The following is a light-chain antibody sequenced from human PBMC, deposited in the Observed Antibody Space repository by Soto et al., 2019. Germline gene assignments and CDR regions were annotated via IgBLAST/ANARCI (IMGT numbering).Light chain of an antibody. Sequence: EIVMTQSPATLSVSPGERATLSWRASQSVSSNLAWYQQKPGQAPRLLIYDASTRATGIPARFSGSGSGTEFTLTISSLQSEDFAVYYCQQYNNWPVTFGPATKVDIK. V-gene: IGKV3-15*01. CDR2: DAS. J-gene: IGKJ3*01. CDR1: QSVSSN. CDR3: QQYNNWPVT.